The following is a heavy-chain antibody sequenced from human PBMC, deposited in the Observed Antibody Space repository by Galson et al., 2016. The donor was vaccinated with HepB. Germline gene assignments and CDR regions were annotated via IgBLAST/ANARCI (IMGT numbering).Heavy chain of an antibody. J-gene: IGHJ4*02. CDR2: ISVYNGNT. CDR1: GYTFRSSG. CDR3: AKSDYYGPAGEFDY. D-gene: IGHD3-10*01. V-gene: IGHV1-18*01. Sequence: QSGAEVKKPGASVKVSCKASGYTFRSSGITWVRQAPGQGLEWMGWISVYNGNTNYAQKLQGRVTMTTDTSTSTAYLELRSLRSDDTAVYYCAKSDYYGPAGEFDYWGQGTLVSVSS.